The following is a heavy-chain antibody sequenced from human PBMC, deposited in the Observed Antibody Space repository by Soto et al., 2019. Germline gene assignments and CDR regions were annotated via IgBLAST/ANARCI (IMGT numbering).Heavy chain of an antibody. Sequence: EVQRVDSGGGLVQPGGSLKLSCAASGFTFNIAAIHWVRQASGKGLEWVGLIRNKANGYATAYAASVRGRITVSRDDSKNMAFLEINSLKSEDTAVYHCARQGVALELDLWGQGTLVTVSS. D-gene: IGHD1-7*01. J-gene: IGHJ5*02. CDR2: IRNKANGYAT. V-gene: IGHV3-73*01. CDR1: GFTFNIAA. CDR3: ARQGVALELDL.